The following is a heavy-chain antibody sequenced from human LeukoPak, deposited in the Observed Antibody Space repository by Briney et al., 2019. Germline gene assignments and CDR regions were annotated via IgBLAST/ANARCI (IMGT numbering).Heavy chain of an antibody. CDR2: IHYSGST. V-gene: IGHV4-39*01. CDR3: ARPRGVTRDYDY. CDR1: GGSITSSTYY. D-gene: IGHD3-10*01. Sequence: PSETLSLTCTVSGGSITSSTYYWAWFRQPPGMGLEWIAFIHYSGSTYYNPSLKSRVTVSVDTSKNQFSLQLASVTAADTAVYYCARPRGVTRDYDYWGQGTLVTVSS. J-gene: IGHJ4*02.